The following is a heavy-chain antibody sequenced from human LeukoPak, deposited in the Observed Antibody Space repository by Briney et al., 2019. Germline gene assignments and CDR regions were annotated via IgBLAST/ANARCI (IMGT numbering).Heavy chain of an antibody. CDR1: GFTFSSYA. D-gene: IGHD6-13*01. Sequence: GGSLRLSCAASGFTFSSYAMSWVRQAPGKGLEWVSAISGSGGSTYYADSVKGRFTISRDNSKNTLYLQMNSLRAEDTAVYYCAKCSLQQLVLNWFDPWGQGTLVTVSS. J-gene: IGHJ5*02. CDR3: AKCSLQQLVLNWFDP. CDR2: ISGSGGST. V-gene: IGHV3-23*01.